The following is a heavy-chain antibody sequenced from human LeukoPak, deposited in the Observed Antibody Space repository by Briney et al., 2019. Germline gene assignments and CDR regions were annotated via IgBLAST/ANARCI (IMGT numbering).Heavy chain of an antibody. V-gene: IGHV3-66*01. D-gene: IGHD6-19*01. CDR2: IYSGGST. J-gene: IGHJ4*02. Sequence: GGSLRLSCAASGFTVSSNYMSWVRQAPGKGLEWVSVIYSGGSTYYADSVKGRFTISRDNSKNTLYLQMNSLRAEDTAVYYCAREFPYSSGWALDYWGQGTLVTVSS. CDR1: GFTVSSNY. CDR3: AREFPYSSGWALDY.